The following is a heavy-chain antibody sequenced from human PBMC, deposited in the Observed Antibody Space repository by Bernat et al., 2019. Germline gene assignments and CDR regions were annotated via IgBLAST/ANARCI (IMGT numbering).Heavy chain of an antibody. CDR2: IRYDGSNK. V-gene: IGHV3-30*02. D-gene: IGHD3-22*01. CDR1: GFTFSSYG. CDR3: AKAPSYDSSGFFDY. Sequence: QVQLVESGGGVVQPGGSLRLSCAASGFTFSSYGMHWVRQAPGKGLEWVAFIRYDGSNKYYADSVKGRFTISRDNSKNTLYLQMNSLRAEDTAVYHCAKAPSYDSSGFFDYWGQGTLVTVSS. J-gene: IGHJ4*02.